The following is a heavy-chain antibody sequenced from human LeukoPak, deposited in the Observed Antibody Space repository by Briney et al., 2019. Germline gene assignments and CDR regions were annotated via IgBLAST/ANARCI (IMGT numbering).Heavy chain of an antibody. CDR3: SRESYDILNAYEY. CDR1: GYIFTYSY. CDR2: INPNSGGT. Sequence: GASVKVSRKTSGYIFTYSYIHWVRQAPGQGLEWMGWINPNSGGTNYAQKFQARVTMTRDTSISTAYMELSSLRSDDTAVYYCSRESYDILNAYEYWGQGTLVIVSS. J-gene: IGHJ4*02. V-gene: IGHV1-2*02. D-gene: IGHD3-9*01.